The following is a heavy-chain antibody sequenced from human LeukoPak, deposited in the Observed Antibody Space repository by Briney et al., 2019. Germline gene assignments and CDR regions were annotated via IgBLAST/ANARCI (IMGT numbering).Heavy chain of an antibody. Sequence: GGSLRLSCAASGFTFSSYSMNWVRQAPGKGLEWVSAISGSGGSTYYADSVKGRFTISRDNSKNTLYLQMNSLRAEDTAVYYCAKVARGVVTLLFDYWGQGTLVTVSS. V-gene: IGHV3-23*01. D-gene: IGHD3-3*01. CDR1: GFTFSSYS. CDR2: ISGSGGST. CDR3: AKVARGVVTLLFDY. J-gene: IGHJ4*02.